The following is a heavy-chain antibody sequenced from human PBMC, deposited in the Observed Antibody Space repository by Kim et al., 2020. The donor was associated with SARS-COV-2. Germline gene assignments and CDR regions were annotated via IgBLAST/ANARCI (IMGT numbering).Heavy chain of an antibody. J-gene: IGHJ6*02. CDR1: GFTFSDYY. D-gene: IGHD4-4*01. Sequence: GGSLRLSCAASGFTFSDYYMSWIRQAPGKGLEWVSYISSSGSTIYYADSVKGGFTISRDNAKNSLYLQMNSLRAEDTAVYYCASGTKTTVTTVYYYGMDVWGQGTTVTVSS. CDR2: ISSSGSTI. CDR3: ASGTKTTVTTVYYYGMDV. V-gene: IGHV3-11*01.